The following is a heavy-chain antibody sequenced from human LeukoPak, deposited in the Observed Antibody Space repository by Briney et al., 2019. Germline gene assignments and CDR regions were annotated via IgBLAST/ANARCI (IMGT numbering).Heavy chain of an antibody. V-gene: IGHV4-38-2*02. CDR2: IYHSGST. Sequence: SETLSLTCTVSGYSISSGYYWGWIRQPPGKGLEWIGSIYHSGSTYYNPSLKSRVTISVDTSKNQFSLKLSSVTAADTAVYYCAREASGSPGDYYYGMDVWGQGTTVTVSS. D-gene: IGHD1-26*01. CDR3: AREASGSPGDYYYGMDV. J-gene: IGHJ6*02. CDR1: GYSISSGYY.